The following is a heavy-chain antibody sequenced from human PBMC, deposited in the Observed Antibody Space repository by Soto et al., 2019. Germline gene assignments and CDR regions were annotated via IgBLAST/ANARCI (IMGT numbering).Heavy chain of an antibody. CDR2: IYYGGST. J-gene: IGHJ4*02. D-gene: IGHD7-27*01. V-gene: IGHV4-59*08. CDR1: GDSISTDY. CDR3: AKNWNWGSLVH. Sequence: PSETLSLTCTVSGDSISTDYWSWIRQSPGKGLEWIEFIYYGGSTNYNPSLKSRVTISVGTPKNQFSLKLSSVTAADTAVYYCAKNWNWGSLVHWGQGTLVTVSS.